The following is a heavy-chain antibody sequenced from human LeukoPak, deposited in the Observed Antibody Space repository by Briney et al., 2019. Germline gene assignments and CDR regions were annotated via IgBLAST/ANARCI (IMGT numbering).Heavy chain of an antibody. CDR1: GYTFTSYG. Sequence: ASVTVSCKASGYTFTSYGISWVRQAPGQGLEWMGWISAYNGNTNYAQKLQGRVTMTTDTSTSTAYMELRSLRSDDTAVYYCARVSDIVVVPAAHDYWGQGTLVTVSS. CDR3: ARVSDIVVVPAAHDY. V-gene: IGHV1-18*01. J-gene: IGHJ4*02. CDR2: ISAYNGNT. D-gene: IGHD2-2*01.